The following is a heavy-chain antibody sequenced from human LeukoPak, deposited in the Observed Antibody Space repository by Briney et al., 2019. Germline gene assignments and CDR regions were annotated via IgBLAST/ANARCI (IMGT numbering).Heavy chain of an antibody. CDR1: GFTFDDHA. CDR2: ISGDGGHT. Sequence: GGSLRLSCAASGFTFDDHAIHWVRQAPGKGLEWVSLISGDGGHTYYADSLKGRFTISRDNSKNSLYLQMNSLRTEDTALYYCAKGGLLRYYDSSGYFYYFDYWGQGTLVTVSS. CDR3: AKGGLLRYYDSSGYFYYFDY. V-gene: IGHV3-43*02. J-gene: IGHJ4*02. D-gene: IGHD3-22*01.